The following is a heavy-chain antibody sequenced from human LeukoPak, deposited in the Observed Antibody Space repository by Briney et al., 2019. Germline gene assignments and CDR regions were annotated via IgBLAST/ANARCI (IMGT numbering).Heavy chain of an antibody. Sequence: SETLSLTCTVSGGSINSFYWTWTRQPAGKGLEWIGRIYSSGSTNFNPSLKSRVTISVDTSKNQFSLRLSSVTAADTAAYFCARENWRSKSIDFDSWGQGTLVTVSS. CDR3: ARENWRSKSIDFDS. CDR2: IYSSGST. D-gene: IGHD6-6*01. V-gene: IGHV4-4*07. CDR1: GGSINSFY. J-gene: IGHJ4*02.